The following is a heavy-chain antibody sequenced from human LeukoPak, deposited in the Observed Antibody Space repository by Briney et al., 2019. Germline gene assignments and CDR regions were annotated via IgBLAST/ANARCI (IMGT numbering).Heavy chain of an antibody. CDR2: INHSGST. D-gene: IGHD3-16*02. CDR1: GGSFSSYY. J-gene: IGHJ4*02. CDR3: ARADYVWGSYRTRYYFDY. V-gene: IGHV4-34*01. Sequence: SETLSLTCAVYGGSFSSYYWSWIRQPPGKGLEWIGEINHSGSTNYNPSLKSRVTISVDTSKNQFSLKLSSVTAADTAVYYCARADYVWGSYRTRYYFDYWGQGTLVTVSS.